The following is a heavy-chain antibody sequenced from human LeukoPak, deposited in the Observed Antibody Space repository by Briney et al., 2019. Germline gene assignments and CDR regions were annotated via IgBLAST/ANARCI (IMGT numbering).Heavy chain of an antibody. J-gene: IGHJ4*02. CDR3: ARDRYDSSGYSPSFDY. CDR1: GFTISSYA. V-gene: IGHV3-30-3*01. D-gene: IGHD3-22*01. Sequence: PGGSLRLSCAASGFTISSYAMHWVRQAPGKGQEWVAVISYDGSNKYYADSVKGRFTISRDNSKNTLYLQMNSLRAEDTAVYYCARDRYDSSGYSPSFDYWGQGTLVTVSS. CDR2: ISYDGSNK.